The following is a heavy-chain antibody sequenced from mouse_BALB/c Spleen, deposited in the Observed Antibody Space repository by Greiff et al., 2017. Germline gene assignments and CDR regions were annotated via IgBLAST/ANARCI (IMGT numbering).Heavy chain of an antibody. CDR1: GFSLTSYG. J-gene: IGHJ4*01. Sequence: VQLVESGPGLVAPSQSLSITCTVSGFSLTSYGVYWVRQPPGKGLVWLGVLWAGGSTNYNSALMSRLSISKDNTKSQVFLKMNSLQTDDTAMYYCARDYYRYAMDYWGQGTSVTVSA. D-gene: IGHD2-14*01. CDR3: ARDYYRYAMDY. V-gene: IGHV2-9*02. CDR2: LWAGGST.